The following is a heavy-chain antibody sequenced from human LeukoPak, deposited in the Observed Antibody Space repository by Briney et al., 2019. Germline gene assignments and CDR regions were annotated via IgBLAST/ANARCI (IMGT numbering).Heavy chain of an antibody. J-gene: IGHJ4*02. CDR1: GFTFSSYW. V-gene: IGHV3-7*01. Sequence: PGGSLRLSCAASGFTFSSYWMGWVRQAPGKGLEWVANIKQDGSEKYYVDSVKGRFTISRDNAKNSLYLQMNSLRAEDTAVYYCAKDSRNFPFDYWGQGTLVTVSS. CDR3: AKDSRNFPFDY. D-gene: IGHD1-14*01. CDR2: IKQDGSEK.